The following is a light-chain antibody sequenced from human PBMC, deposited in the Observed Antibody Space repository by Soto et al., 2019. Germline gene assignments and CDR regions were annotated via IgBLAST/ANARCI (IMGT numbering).Light chain of an antibody. V-gene: IGKV3-11*01. J-gene: IGKJ2*01. CDR2: DAS. CDR1: QSVSSY. CDR3: QQRSNWPPT. Sequence: EIVLTQSPATLSLSPGERATLSCRASQSVSSYLAWYQQKPGQAPRPLIYDASNRATVIPARFSGSGSGTDFTLTIGSLEPEDFAVYYCQQRSNWPPTFGQGTKLEIK.